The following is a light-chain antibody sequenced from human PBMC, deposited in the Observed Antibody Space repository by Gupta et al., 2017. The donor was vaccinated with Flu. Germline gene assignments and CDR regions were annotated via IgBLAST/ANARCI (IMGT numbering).Light chain of an antibody. CDR1: QSINNS. CDR3: HHRSNWTM. J-gene: IGKJ1*01. V-gene: IGKV3-11*01. Sequence: EAVLTQSPGTLSLSPGERATLSCRASQSINNSIAWYQQKPGQAPRLLIYDASNRAEGTPHRFSGSGFGXDFALTXSGLGAEDSAFYYGHHRSNWTMFGXGTKVEIK. CDR2: DAS.